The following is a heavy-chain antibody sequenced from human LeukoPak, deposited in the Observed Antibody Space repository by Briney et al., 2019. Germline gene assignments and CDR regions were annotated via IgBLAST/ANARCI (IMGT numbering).Heavy chain of an antibody. D-gene: IGHD3-10*01. CDR3: AKDVTYNNSHTFAV. CDR1: GFTFDDYA. V-gene: IGHV3-9*01. Sequence: GRSLRLSCAASGFTFDDYAMHWVRQAPGKGLEWVSGISWNSGGMGYADSVEGRFTISRDNAKNSLYLLMNTLRAEDTALYYCAKDVTYNNSHTFAVWGQGTMVTVSS. J-gene: IGHJ3*01. CDR2: ISWNSGGM.